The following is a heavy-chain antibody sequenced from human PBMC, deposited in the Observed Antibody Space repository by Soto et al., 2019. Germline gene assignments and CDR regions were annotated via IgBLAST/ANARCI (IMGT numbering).Heavy chain of an antibody. V-gene: IGHV3-23*05. CDR3: AKGRYVTEGDVEDFQN. J-gene: IGHJ1*01. D-gene: IGHD3-16*01. CDR2: LSKSGSRT. CDR1: GFTFSNYA. Sequence: EVQLLESGGGLVQPGGSLRLSCAASGFTFSNYAMSWVRQAPGKGPEWVSTLSKSGSRTYDVDSVKGRFTISRDNSQKTLFPQMNSLRVEDTGLYYCAKGRYVTEGDVEDFQNWGQGTLVTVSS.